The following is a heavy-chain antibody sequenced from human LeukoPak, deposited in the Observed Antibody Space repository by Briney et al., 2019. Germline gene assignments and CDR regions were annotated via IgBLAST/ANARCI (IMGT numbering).Heavy chain of an antibody. CDR2: IIPIFGTA. CDR3: ARARFDIVVVVAAQPRRNYYYGMDV. CDR1: GGTFSSYA. V-gene: IGHV1-69*13. J-gene: IGHJ6*02. Sequence: SVKVSCKASGGTFSSYAISWVRQAPGQGLEWMRGIIPIFGTANYAQKFQGRVTITADESTSTAYMELSSLRSEDTAVYYCARARFDIVVVVAAQPRRNYYYGMDVWGQGTTVTVSS. D-gene: IGHD2-15*01.